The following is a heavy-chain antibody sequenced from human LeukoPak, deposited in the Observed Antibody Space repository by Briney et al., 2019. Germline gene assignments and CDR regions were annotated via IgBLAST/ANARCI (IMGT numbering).Heavy chain of an antibody. CDR1: GGSFTSYA. D-gene: IGHD4-11*01. CDR3: ARAQHYALSRVTYNWFDP. Sequence: SVKLSCKGSGGSFTSYAISWVRQGPGQGLEWMGGIIPIFGTANYAQKVQGRGPITTDESTSTAYMELSSLRSEDTAEYYCARAQHYALSRVTYNWFDPWGQGTLVTVSS. CDR2: IIPIFGTA. V-gene: IGHV1-69*05. J-gene: IGHJ5*02.